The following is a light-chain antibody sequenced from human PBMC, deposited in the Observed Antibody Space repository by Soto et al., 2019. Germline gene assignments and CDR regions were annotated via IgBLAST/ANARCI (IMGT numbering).Light chain of an antibody. CDR1: SSDVGSYNL. CDR3: CSYAGSSIEV. Sequence: QSALTQPASVSGSPGQSITISCTGTSSDVGSYNLVSWYQQHPGKAPKLMIYEVSTRPSGVSNRFSGSKSGNTASLTISGLQAEDEADYYCCSYAGSSIEVFGGGTKLTVL. CDR2: EVS. J-gene: IGLJ3*02. V-gene: IGLV2-23*02.